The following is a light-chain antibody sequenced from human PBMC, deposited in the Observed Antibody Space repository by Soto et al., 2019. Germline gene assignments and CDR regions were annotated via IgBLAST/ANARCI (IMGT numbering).Light chain of an antibody. CDR3: QAWDNSVL. Sequence: SYELTHPPSVSVSPGQTASITCSGDKLGDKYVCWYQQRPGQSPVLVIYQDSKRPSGIPERFSGSNSGNTATLTISGTQAMDEADYYCQAWDNSVLFGGGTKLTVL. V-gene: IGLV3-1*01. CDR1: KLGDKY. CDR2: QDS. J-gene: IGLJ2*01.